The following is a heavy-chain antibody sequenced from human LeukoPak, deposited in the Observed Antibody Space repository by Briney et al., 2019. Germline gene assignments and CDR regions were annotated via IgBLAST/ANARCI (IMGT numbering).Heavy chain of an antibody. J-gene: IGHJ4*02. V-gene: IGHV3-23*01. CDR1: GFTFSGYA. D-gene: IGHD6-19*01. CDR2: ISDSSGST. CDR3: ARDVAVESDY. Sequence: GRSLRLSCAASGFTFSGYAMSWVRQAPGKGLEWVSAISDSSGSTYYADFVKGRFTISRDNSKNSLYLQMNSLRAEDTAVYYCARDVAVESDYWGQGTLVTVSS.